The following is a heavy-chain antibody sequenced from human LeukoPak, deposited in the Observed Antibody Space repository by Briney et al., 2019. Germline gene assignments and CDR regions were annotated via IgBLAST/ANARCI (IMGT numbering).Heavy chain of an antibody. D-gene: IGHD5-18*01. V-gene: IGHV4-34*01. CDR2: INHSGST. Sequence: PSETLSLTCAVYGGSFSGYYWSWIRQPPGRGLEWIGEINHSGSTNYNPSLKSRVTISVDTSKNQFSLKLSSVTAADTAVYYCARVGHGSDQGYSYGGFDYWGQGTLVTVSS. J-gene: IGHJ4*02. CDR1: GGSFSGYY. CDR3: ARVGHGSDQGYSYGGFDY.